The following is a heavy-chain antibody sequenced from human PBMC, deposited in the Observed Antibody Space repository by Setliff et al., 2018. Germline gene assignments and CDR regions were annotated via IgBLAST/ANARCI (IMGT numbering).Heavy chain of an antibody. D-gene: IGHD3-3*01. CDR2: INRGSGDT. Sequence: ASVKVSCKASGYTFTNYPIHWVRQAPGQRLEWMGWINRGSGDTKYSRKFQGRVTITRGTSASTAYMELSRLTYEDTAVYYCARDDDDFYSGYPYMDVWGKGTTVTVSS. CDR3: ARDDDDFYSGYPYMDV. V-gene: IGHV1-3*01. CDR1: GYTFTNYP. J-gene: IGHJ6*03.